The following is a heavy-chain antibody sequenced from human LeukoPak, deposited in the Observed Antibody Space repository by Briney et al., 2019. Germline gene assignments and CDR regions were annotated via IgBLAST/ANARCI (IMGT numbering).Heavy chain of an antibody. CDR3: ASGYSHCYYYDGMDV. D-gene: IGHD5-18*01. CDR2: IIPIFGTA. J-gene: IGHJ6*02. CDR1: GGTFSSYA. Sequence: GSSVKISCKASGGTFSSYAISWVRQAPGQGLEWMGGIIPIFGTANYAQKFRGRVTITADESTSTAYMELSSLRSEDTAVYYCASGYSHCYYYDGMDVWGQGTTVTVSS. V-gene: IGHV1-69*01.